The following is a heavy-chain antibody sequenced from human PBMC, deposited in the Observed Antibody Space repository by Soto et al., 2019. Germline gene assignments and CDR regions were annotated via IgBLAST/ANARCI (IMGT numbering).Heavy chain of an antibody. V-gene: IGHV1-46*03. J-gene: IGHJ4*02. CDR2: INPSGGST. CDR1: GYTFTSYY. Sequence: GASVKVSCKASGYTFTSYYMHWVRPAPGQGLEWMGIINPSGGSTSYAQKFQGRVTMTRDTSTSTVYMELSSLRSEDTAVYFCARGNHLGESPIYYFDYWGQGTLVTVSS. D-gene: IGHD3-16*01. CDR3: ARGNHLGESPIYYFDY.